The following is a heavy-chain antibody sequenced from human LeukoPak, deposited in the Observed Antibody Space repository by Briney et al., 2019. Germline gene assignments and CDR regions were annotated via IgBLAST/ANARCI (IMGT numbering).Heavy chain of an antibody. CDR1: GYTFTSYG. CDR2: ISAYNGNT. Sequence: ASVKVSCKASGYTFTSYGISWVRQAPGQGLEWMGWISAYNGNTNYAQKLQGRVTMTTDTSTSTAYMELRSLRSDDTAVYYCARDSHDYSNYADAFDIWAQGTMVTVSS. CDR3: ARDSHDYSNYADAFDI. V-gene: IGHV1-18*01. J-gene: IGHJ3*02. D-gene: IGHD4-11*01.